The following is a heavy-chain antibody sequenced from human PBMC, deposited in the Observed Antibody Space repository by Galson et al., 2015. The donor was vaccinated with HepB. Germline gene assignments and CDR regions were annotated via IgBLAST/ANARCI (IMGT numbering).Heavy chain of an antibody. V-gene: IGHV2-5*02. D-gene: IGHD3-9*01. CDR1: GFSLSTSGVG. Sequence: PALVKPTQTLTLTCTFSGFSLSTSGVGVGWIRQPPGKALEWLALIYWDDDKRYSPSLKSRLTITKDTSKNQVVLTMTNMDPVDTATYYCAHSGVKIRYFDWLLSFDFDYWGQGTLVTVSS. J-gene: IGHJ4*02. CDR2: IYWDDDK. CDR3: AHSGVKIRYFDWLLSFDFDY.